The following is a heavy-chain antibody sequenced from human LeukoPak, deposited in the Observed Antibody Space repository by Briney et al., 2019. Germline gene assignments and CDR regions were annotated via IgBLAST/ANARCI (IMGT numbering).Heavy chain of an antibody. CDR1: GFTFSSSG. CDR2: ISGSGGST. Sequence: GGTLRLSCAASGFTFSSSGMSWVRQAPGKGLEWVSAISGSGGSTYYADSVKGRFTISRDNSKNTLYLQMNSLRAEDTAVYYCAKDFRVADYFDYWGQGTLVTVSS. V-gene: IGHV3-23*01. CDR3: AKDFRVADYFDY. J-gene: IGHJ4*02.